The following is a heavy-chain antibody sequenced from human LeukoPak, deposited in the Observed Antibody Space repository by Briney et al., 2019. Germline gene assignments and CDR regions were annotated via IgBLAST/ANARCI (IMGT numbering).Heavy chain of an antibody. CDR1: GGSISSYY. J-gene: IGHJ4*02. V-gene: IGHV4-59*01. CDR2: IYYSGST. Sequence: PSETLSLTCTVSGGSISSYYWSWIRQPPGKGLEWIGYIYYSGSTNYNPSLKSRVTISVDTSKNLFSLKLSSVTAADTAIYFCAKSGRYDILTGYYIDYWSQGTLVTVSS. CDR3: AKSGRYDILTGYYIDY. D-gene: IGHD3-9*01.